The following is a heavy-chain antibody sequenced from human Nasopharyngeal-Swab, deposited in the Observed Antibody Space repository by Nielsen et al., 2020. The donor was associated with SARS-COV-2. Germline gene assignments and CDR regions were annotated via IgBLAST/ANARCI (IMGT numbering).Heavy chain of an antibody. V-gene: IGHV3-48*03. J-gene: IGHJ6*02. D-gene: IGHD3-10*01. CDR3: ARGGMVRGVIITYYYYGMDV. CDR1: GFTFSSYE. Sequence: LSLTCAASGFTFSSYEMNWVRQAPGKGLEWVSYISSSGGTIYYADSVKGRFTISRDNAKNSLYLQMNSLRAEDTAVYYCARGGMVRGVIITYYYYGMDVWGQGTTVTVSS. CDR2: ISSSGGTI.